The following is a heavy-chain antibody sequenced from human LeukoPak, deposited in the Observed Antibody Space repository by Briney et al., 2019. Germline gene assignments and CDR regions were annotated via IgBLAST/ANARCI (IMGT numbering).Heavy chain of an antibody. V-gene: IGHV3-48*01. J-gene: IGHJ6*03. Sequence: GGSLRLSCVASGFSFSSYSMNWVRQAPGKGLEWVSYISSGSNTIHYADSVKGRFTISRDNAKSSLYLQMNSLRAEDTAVYYCARDLSAPPHLVTYYYYMDVWGKGATVTVSS. CDR1: GFSFSSYS. CDR2: ISSGSNTI. CDR3: ARDLSAPPHLVTYYYYMDV. D-gene: IGHD6-13*01.